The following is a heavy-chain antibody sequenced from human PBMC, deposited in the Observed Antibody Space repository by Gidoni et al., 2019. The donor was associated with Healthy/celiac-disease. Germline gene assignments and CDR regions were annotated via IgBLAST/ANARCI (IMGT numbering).Heavy chain of an antibody. D-gene: IGHD6-13*01. CDR1: GFTFSSYS. V-gene: IGHV3-21*01. J-gene: IGHJ4*02. CDR2: ISSSSSYI. Sequence: EVQLVESGGGLVKPGGSLRRSCAASGFTFSSYSMNWVRQAPGKGLEWVSSISSSSSYIYYADSVKGRFTISRDNAKNSLYLQMNSLRAEDTAVYYCARDRRSIAAAGISHFDYWGQGTLVTVSS. CDR3: ARDRRSIAAAGISHFDY.